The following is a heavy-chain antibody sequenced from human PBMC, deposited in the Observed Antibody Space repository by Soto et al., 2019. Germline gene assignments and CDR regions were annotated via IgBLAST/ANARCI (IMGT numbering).Heavy chain of an antibody. CDR1: GFTFSNAW. CDR2: IKSKTDGGTT. CDR3: TTAHYYDSSGFDY. J-gene: IGHJ4*02. Sequence: EVQLVESGGGLVKPGGSLRLSCAASGFTFSNAWMNWVRQAPGKGLEWVGRIKSKTDGGTTDYAAPVKGRFTISRDDSKNTLYLQMTSLKTEDTAVYYCTTAHYYDSSGFDYWGQGTLVTVSS. D-gene: IGHD3-22*01. V-gene: IGHV3-15*07.